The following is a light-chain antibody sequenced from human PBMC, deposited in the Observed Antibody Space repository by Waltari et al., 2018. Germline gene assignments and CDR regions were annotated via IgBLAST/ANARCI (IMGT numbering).Light chain of an antibody. CDR3: QHYYTTPPT. CDR2: WAS. J-gene: IGKJ1*01. Sequence: DLVMTQSPDSLPVALGERATIHCKSSQSILYSSNNKTYLAWYQQKPGQPPKLLIYWASTRESGVPDRFSGGGSGTDFTLTISSLQAEDVAVYYCQHYYTTPPTFGQGTKVEIK. V-gene: IGKV4-1*01. CDR1: QSILYSSNNKTY.